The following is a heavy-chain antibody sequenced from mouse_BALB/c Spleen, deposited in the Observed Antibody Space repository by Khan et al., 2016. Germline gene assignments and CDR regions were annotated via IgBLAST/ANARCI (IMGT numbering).Heavy chain of an antibody. Sequence: EVKLLESGPSLVKPSQTLSLTCSVTGDSITSGYWNWIRKFPGNKLEFMGYISNSGSLYYNPSLKSRISITRDTSKNQYYLQLNSVTSENTATYSCARSGDYDGDAMDYWGQGTSVTVSS. V-gene: IGHV3-8*02. CDR1: GDSITSGY. CDR2: ISNSGSL. CDR3: ARSGDYDGDAMDY. D-gene: IGHD2-4*01. J-gene: IGHJ4*01.